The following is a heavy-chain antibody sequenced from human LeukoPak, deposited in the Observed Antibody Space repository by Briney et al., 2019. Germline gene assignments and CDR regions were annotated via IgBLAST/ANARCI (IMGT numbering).Heavy chain of an antibody. CDR1: GFTFSSYA. D-gene: IGHD1-1*01. V-gene: IGHV3-23*01. CDR3: AKDPKGVSPHSSYNSIDY. J-gene: IGHJ4*02. Sequence: GSLRLSCAASGFTFSSYAMSWVRQAPGKGLEWVSAISGSGGSTYYADSVKGRFTISRDNSKNTLYLQMNSLRAEDTAVYYCAKDPKGVSPHSSYNSIDYWGQGTLVTVSS. CDR2: ISGSGGST.